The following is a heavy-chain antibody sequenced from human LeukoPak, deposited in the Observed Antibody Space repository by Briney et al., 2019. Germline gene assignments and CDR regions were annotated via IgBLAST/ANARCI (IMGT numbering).Heavy chain of an antibody. CDR1: GFTFSSYA. J-gene: IGHJ4*02. CDR2: ISYDGSNK. Sequence: GGSLRLSCAASGFTFSSYAMHWVRQAPGKGLEWVAVISYDGSNKYYADSVKGRFTISRDNSKNTLYLQMNSLRAEDTAVYYCAKLVAVAGRNYWGQGTLVTVSS. V-gene: IGHV3-30*04. D-gene: IGHD6-19*01. CDR3: AKLVAVAGRNY.